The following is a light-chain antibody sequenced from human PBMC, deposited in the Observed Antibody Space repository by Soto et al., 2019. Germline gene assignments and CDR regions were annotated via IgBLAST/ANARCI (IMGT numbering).Light chain of an antibody. CDR2: DAS. Sequence: DILLTQSPATLSLSPGERSTLSFRASQSVRGYLAWYQHKPGQAPRLLIYDASNRATGISARFSGSGSGTDFTLTISSLEPEDFAVYYCQQRSNWPGTFGQGTKVDIK. CDR3: QQRSNWPGT. V-gene: IGKV3-11*01. CDR1: QSVRGY. J-gene: IGKJ2*01.